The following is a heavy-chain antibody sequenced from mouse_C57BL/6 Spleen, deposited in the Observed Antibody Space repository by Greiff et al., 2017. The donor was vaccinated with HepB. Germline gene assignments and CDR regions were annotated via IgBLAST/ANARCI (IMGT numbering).Heavy chain of an antibody. J-gene: IGHJ3*01. D-gene: IGHD1-1*01. V-gene: IGHV14-4*01. Sequence: VQMQQSGAELVRPGASVKLSCTASGFNIKDDYMHWVKQRPEQGLEWIGWIDPENGDTEYASKFQGKATITADTSSNTAYLQLSSLTSEDTAVYYCTVIYYYGSSSWGQGTLVTVSA. CDR1: GFNIKDDY. CDR3: TVIYYYGSSS. CDR2: IDPENGDT.